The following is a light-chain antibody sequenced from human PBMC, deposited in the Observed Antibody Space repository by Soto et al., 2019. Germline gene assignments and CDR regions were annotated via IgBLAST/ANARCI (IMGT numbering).Light chain of an antibody. CDR2: GAS. V-gene: IGKV3-20*01. CDR1: QSVSSNY. Sequence: EIVLTQSPGTLSVSPGETATLSCRASQSVSSNYLAWYQQKPGQAPRLLIYGASSRATGIPDRFSGSGSGTDFARTISRLEPEDLAVYYCLQYGSPPRIGQGTKVDIK. J-gene: IGKJ1*01. CDR3: LQYGSPPR.